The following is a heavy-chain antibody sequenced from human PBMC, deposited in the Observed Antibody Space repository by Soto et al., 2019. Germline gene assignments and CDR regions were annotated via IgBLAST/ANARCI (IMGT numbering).Heavy chain of an antibody. CDR3: ARARGLGYCTNGVCRPPIYGMDV. Sequence: SETLSLTCIVSGGSISSGGYYWSWIRQHPGKGLEWIGYIYYSGSTHYNPSLKSRVTISVDTSKNQFSLKLSSVTAAGTAVYYCARARGLGYCTNGVCRPPIYGMDVWGQGTTVTVFS. J-gene: IGHJ6*02. V-gene: IGHV4-31*03. CDR1: GGSISSGGYY. CDR2: IYYSGST. D-gene: IGHD2-8*01.